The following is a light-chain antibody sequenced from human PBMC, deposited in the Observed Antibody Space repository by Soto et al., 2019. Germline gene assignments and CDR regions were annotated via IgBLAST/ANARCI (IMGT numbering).Light chain of an antibody. CDR2: AAS. Sequence: VIWMTQSPSLLSASTGDRVTITCRVSQDVSSYFAWYQQKPGKAPELLIYAASNLQSGVPSRFTGSGSGTDFTLTISSLQSEDFATYYCQQYYRFPFTFGQGTKLEIK. CDR1: QDVSSY. J-gene: IGKJ2*01. CDR3: QQYYRFPFT. V-gene: IGKV1D-8*01.